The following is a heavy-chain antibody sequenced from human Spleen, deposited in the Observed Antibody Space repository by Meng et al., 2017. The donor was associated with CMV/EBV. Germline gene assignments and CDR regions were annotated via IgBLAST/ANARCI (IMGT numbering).Heavy chain of an antibody. Sequence: GGSLRLSCAASGFTFNDFNDFSMNWVRQAPGKGLEWVSYISGSSNYMYYAESVKGRFTISRDNSKNTLYLQMNSLRAEDTAVYYCAGNTFNWNDEDYWGQGTLVTVSS. CDR3: AGNTFNWNDEDY. V-gene: IGHV3-21*04. J-gene: IGHJ4*02. CDR1: GFTFNDFNDFS. D-gene: IGHD1-1*01. CDR2: ISGSSNYM.